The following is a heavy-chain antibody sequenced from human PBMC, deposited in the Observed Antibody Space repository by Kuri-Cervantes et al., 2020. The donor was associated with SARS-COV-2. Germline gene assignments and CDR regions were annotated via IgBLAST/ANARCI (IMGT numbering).Heavy chain of an antibody. D-gene: IGHD4-17*01. CDR1: GFTFSSYA. Sequence: LSLTCAASGFTFSSYAMSWVRQAPGKGLEWVSAISGRYGNAYYADSAKGRFTISRDNAKNTLYLQMNSLRAEDTAVYYCARAGDYVPRAFDIWGQGTMVTVSS. V-gene: IGHV3-23*01. J-gene: IGHJ3*02. CDR3: ARAGDYVPRAFDI. CDR2: ISGRYGNA.